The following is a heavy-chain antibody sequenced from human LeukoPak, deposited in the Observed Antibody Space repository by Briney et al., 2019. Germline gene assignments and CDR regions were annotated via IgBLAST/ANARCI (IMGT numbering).Heavy chain of an antibody. CDR1: GGSISSGSYY. Sequence: SQTLSLTCTVSGGSISSGSYYWSWIRQPAGKGLEWIGYIYYSGSTNYNPSLKSRVTISVDTSKNQFSLKLSSVTAADTAVYYCARTVGVRGVMRRYFDYWGQGTLVTVSS. J-gene: IGHJ4*02. V-gene: IGHV4-61*10. CDR3: ARTVGVRGVMRRYFDY. CDR2: IYYSGST. D-gene: IGHD3-10*01.